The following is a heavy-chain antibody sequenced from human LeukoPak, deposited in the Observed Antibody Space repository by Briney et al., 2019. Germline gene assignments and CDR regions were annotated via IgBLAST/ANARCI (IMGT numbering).Heavy chain of an antibody. V-gene: IGHV1-18*04. Sequence: ASVKVSCKASGYTFTGYYMHWVRQVPGQGLEWMGWISAYNGNTNYAQKLQGRVTMTTDTSTSTAYMELRSLRSDDTAVYYCARDKEDVYGSGSYSPFDYWGQGTLVTVSS. CDR2: ISAYNGNT. CDR3: ARDKEDVYGSGSYSPFDY. CDR1: GYTFTGYY. J-gene: IGHJ4*02. D-gene: IGHD3-10*01.